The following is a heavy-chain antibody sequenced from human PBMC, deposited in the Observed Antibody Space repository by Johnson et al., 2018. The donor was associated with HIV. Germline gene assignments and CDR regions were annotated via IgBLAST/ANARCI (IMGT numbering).Heavy chain of an antibody. CDR1: GFTFSDYY. Sequence: QVQLVESGGGLVKPGGSLRLSCAASGFTFSDYYMSWIRQAPGKGLEWVSYISSSGSTIYYADSVKGRFTIYRDNAKNSLYLQMNSLRAEDTAVYYCARDQGDIVVVGAAELWAFDIWGQGTMVTVSS. D-gene: IGHD2-15*01. CDR2: ISSSGSTI. CDR3: ARDQGDIVVVGAAELWAFDI. V-gene: IGHV3-11*04. J-gene: IGHJ3*02.